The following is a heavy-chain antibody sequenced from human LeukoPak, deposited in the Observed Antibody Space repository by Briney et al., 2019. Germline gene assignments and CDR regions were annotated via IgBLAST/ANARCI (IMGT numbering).Heavy chain of an antibody. J-gene: IGHJ3*02. CDR3: ARELGVGVIGDAFDI. CDR2: ISYDGSNK. V-gene: IGHV3-30*03. Sequence: GGSLRLSCAASGFTFSSYSMNWVRQAPGKGLEWVAVISYDGSNKYYADSVKGRFTISRDNSKNTLYLQMNGLRAEDTAVYYCARELGVGVIGDAFDIWGQGTVVTVSS. D-gene: IGHD3-22*01. CDR1: GFTFSSYS.